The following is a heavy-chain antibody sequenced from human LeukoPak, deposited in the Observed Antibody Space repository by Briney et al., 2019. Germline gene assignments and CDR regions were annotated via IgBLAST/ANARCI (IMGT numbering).Heavy chain of an antibody. CDR3: ARDPRDINAFDI. Sequence: GGSLRLSCAASGFTFSSYAMSWVRQAPGKGLEWLSYISKNGKTIYYADSVKGRFTISRDNAKKSVYLQMNSLRAEDTAVYYCARDPRDINAFDIWGQGTMVTVSS. CDR2: ISKNGKTI. D-gene: IGHD2-15*01. CDR1: GFTFSSYA. J-gene: IGHJ3*02. V-gene: IGHV3-48*04.